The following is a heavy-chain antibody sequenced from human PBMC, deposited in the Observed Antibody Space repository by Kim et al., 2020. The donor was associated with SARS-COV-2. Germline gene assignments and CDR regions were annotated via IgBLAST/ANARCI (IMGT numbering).Heavy chain of an antibody. V-gene: IGHV4-39*01. CDR1: GVSIDKSHHY. CDR3: ARHTTVTSAPFDG. D-gene: IGHD4-17*01. CDR2: VFYSGST. Sequence: SETLSLTCSVSGVSIDKSHHYWGWIRQSPGKGLEWIGSVFYSGSTYYNPSLKSRVSISVDTSKNQFFLKLSSVIAEDTAIFYCARHTTVTSAPFDGWGQGPLVTVPS. J-gene: IGHJ5*02.